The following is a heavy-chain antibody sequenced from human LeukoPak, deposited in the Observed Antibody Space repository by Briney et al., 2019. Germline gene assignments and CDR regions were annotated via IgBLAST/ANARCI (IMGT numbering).Heavy chain of an antibody. CDR3: ARYPNSEGYFDY. V-gene: IGHV4-39*01. CDR1: GGSISSSSHH. D-gene: IGHD2-8*01. Sequence: SETLSLTCSVSGGSISSSSHHWVWIRQPPGKGLEWIGSIFYSGTSYYNPSLKSRVTISVDTYKNQFSLRLSSVTAADTAVYYCARYPNSEGYFDYWGQGTLVTVSS. J-gene: IGHJ4*02. CDR2: IFYSGTS.